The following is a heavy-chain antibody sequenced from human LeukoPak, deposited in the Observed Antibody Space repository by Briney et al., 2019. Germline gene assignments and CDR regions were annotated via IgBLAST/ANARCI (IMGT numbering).Heavy chain of an antibody. V-gene: IGHV3-23*01. J-gene: IGHJ6*02. CDR2: ISGSGGST. CDR3: AKADYDFWSGYYPAWYYYGMDV. CDR1: GFTFSSYA. Sequence: GGSLRLSCAASGFTFSSYAMSWVRQAPGKGLEGVSAISGSGGSTYYADAVKGRFTISRENSKNTLYLQMNSLRAEDTAVYYCAKADYDFWSGYYPAWYYYGMDVWGQGTTVTVSS. D-gene: IGHD3-3*01.